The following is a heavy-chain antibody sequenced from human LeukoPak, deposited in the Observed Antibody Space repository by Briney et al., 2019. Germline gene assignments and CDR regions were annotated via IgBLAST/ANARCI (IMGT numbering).Heavy chain of an antibody. CDR3: ARGGRVVPAAILG. J-gene: IGHJ4*02. Sequence: SQTLSLTCAISGDSVSSDSAAWTWIRQSPSRGLEWLGRTYYRSKWYYDYAVSVKSRIIINPDTSKNQFSLKLSSVTAADTAVYYCARGGRVVPAAILGWGQGTLVTVSS. CDR1: GDSVSSDSAA. V-gene: IGHV6-1*01. D-gene: IGHD2-2*02. CDR2: TYYRSKWYY.